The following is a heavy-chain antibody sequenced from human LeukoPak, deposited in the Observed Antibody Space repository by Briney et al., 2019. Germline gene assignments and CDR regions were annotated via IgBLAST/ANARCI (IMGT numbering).Heavy chain of an antibody. CDR1: GFTLSHYW. V-gene: IGHV3-7*01. Sequence: GGSLRLSCSASGFTLSHYWMTWVRQAPGKGLEWVASIKEDGSETSYVDSVKGRFTISRDSAKNSVYLQMNSLGGEDTAVYYCVRGGSYTFDPWGQGILVTVSS. CDR3: VRGGSYTFDP. J-gene: IGHJ5*02. CDR2: IKEDGSET. D-gene: IGHD1-26*01.